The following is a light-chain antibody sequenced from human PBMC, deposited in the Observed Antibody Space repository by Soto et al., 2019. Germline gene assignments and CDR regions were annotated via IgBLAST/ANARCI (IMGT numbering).Light chain of an antibody. CDR2: EVS. J-gene: IGLJ2*01. Sequence: QSVLTQPASVSGSPGQSITISCTGTSSDVGSYNLVSWYQQHPGKAPKLIIYEVSERPSGVSHRFSGSKSGNTASLTISGLQAEDEADYYCCSYATLRLFGGGTKLTVL. V-gene: IGLV2-23*02. CDR1: SSDVGSYNL. CDR3: CSYATLRL.